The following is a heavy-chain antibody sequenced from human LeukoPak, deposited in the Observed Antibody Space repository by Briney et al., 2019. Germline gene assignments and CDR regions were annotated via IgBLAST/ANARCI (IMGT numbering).Heavy chain of an antibody. D-gene: IGHD2-15*01. CDR2: ISDSGGRK. Sequence: GGSLRLSCAASGFTFGTYAMTWVRQSPGKGLEWVSDISDSGGRKYYADSVKGRFTISRGNSKNTVYLEMNSLRAEDTAIYYCAKDKGYCSSDVCYPPYGMDVWGQGTTVTVSS. V-gene: IGHV3-23*01. CDR1: GFTFGTYA. CDR3: AKDKGYCSSDVCYPPYGMDV. J-gene: IGHJ6*02.